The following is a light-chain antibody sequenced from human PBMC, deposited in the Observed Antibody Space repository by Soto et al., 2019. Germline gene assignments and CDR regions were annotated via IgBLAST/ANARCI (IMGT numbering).Light chain of an antibody. V-gene: IGLV2-8*01. Sequence: QSALTQPPSASGSPGQSVTISCTGTSSDGGGYNYVSWYQQYPGKAPKTMIYEVTKRPSGVPDRFSGSKSGNTASLTVSGLLTEDEADYYCSSYAGSNTIFGGGTKLTVL. CDR1: SSDGGGYNY. J-gene: IGLJ2*01. CDR3: SSYAGSNTI. CDR2: EVT.